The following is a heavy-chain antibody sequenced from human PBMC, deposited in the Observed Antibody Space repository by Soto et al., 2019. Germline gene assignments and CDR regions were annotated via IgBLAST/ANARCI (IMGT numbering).Heavy chain of an antibody. CDR3: ARIVEIYGADGYYFDY. D-gene: IGHD4-17*01. J-gene: IGHJ4*02. CDR2: IIPIFGTA. V-gene: IGHV1-69*01. CDR1: GGTFSSYA. Sequence: QVQLVQSGAEVKKPGSSVKVSCKASGGTFSSYAISWVRQAPGQGLEWMGGIIPIFGTANYAQKFQGRVTLTADESTSTAYMELSSLRSEDTAVYYCARIVEIYGADGYYFDYWGQGTLVTVSS.